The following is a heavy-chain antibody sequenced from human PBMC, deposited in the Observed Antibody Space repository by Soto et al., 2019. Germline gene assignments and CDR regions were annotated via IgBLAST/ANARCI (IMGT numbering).Heavy chain of an antibody. D-gene: IGHD3-16*01. V-gene: IGHV4-39*01. Sequence: QLQLQESGPGLVKPSETLSLTCTVSRGSIQSSTYYWGWIRQPPGKGLEWIGTVYYNGSPYFNPSLKSRLTLSADPSQNQFSLRLYSVTAADTAVYYCARQTYLTYFDIWGQGTMVTVSS. CDR2: VYYNGSP. CDR3: ARQTYLTYFDI. J-gene: IGHJ3*02. CDR1: RGSIQSSTYY.